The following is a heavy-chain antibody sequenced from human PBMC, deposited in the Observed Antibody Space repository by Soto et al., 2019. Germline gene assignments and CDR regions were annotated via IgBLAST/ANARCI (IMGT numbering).Heavy chain of an antibody. D-gene: IGHD4-17*01. V-gene: IGHV4-59*08. CDR1: GGSIRSYY. CDR2: IYYSGST. CDR3: ARRYGDCFDF. Sequence: SETLSLTCTVAGGSIRSYYWSWIRQPPGKGLEWIGYIYYSGSTNYNPSLKSRVTISVDTSKNQFSLKLSSVTAADTAVYYCARRYGDCFDFWGQGTLVTVSS. J-gene: IGHJ4*02.